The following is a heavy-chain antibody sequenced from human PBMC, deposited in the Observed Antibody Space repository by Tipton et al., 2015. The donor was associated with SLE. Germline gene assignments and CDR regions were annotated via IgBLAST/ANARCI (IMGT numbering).Heavy chain of an antibody. CDR3: AKTTVYSNDWPYFDH. V-gene: IGHV4-39*07. CDR1: GGSISSSSYY. Sequence: LRLSCTVSGGSISSSSYYWGWIRQPPGKGLEWIGSVYYSGSTYYSASLRSRVTISLDRSKNHFSLTLNSVTAADTAVYYCAKTTVYSNDWPYFDHWGQGTLVTVSS. J-gene: IGHJ4*02. CDR2: VYYSGST. D-gene: IGHD6-19*01.